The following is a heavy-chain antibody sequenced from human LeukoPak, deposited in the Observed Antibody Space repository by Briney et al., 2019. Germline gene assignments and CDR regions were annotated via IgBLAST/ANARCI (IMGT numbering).Heavy chain of an antibody. CDR2: IRYDGRNK. D-gene: IGHD4-17*01. Sequence: PGGSLRLSCAASGFIFSSYGMHWVHQAPGKGLEWVAFIRYDGRNKYYADSVKGRFTISRDNSKNTLYLQMNSLRGEDTAVYYCARDDYGDPRDYWGQGTLVTVSS. CDR3: ARDDYGDPRDY. J-gene: IGHJ4*02. CDR1: GFIFSSYG. V-gene: IGHV3-30*02.